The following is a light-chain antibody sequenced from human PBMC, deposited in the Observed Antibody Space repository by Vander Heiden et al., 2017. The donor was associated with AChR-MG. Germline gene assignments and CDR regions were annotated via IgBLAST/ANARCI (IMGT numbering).Light chain of an antibody. Sequence: EIVMTQSPATLSVSPGERATLSCRASQSVGSNLAWYQQKPGQAPRLLIYGAYTGATGIPARFSGSGSGTEFTLTISSLQSEDFAVYYCQQYNNWPPGTFGQGTKVEIK. J-gene: IGKJ1*01. CDR1: QSVGSN. CDR2: GAY. V-gene: IGKV3D-15*01. CDR3: QQYNNWPPGT.